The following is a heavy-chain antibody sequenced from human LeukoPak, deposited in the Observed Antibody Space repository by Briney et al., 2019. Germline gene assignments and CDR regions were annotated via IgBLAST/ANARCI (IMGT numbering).Heavy chain of an antibody. Sequence: SETLSLTCTVSGGSISSYYWSWIRQPPGKGLEWIGYIYYSGSTNYNPSLKGRVTISVDTSKNQFSLKLSSVTAADTAVYYCARDNWNYGSSMDVWGQGTTVTVSS. J-gene: IGHJ6*02. CDR1: GGSISSYY. V-gene: IGHV4-59*01. CDR2: IYYSGST. CDR3: ARDNWNYGSSMDV. D-gene: IGHD1-7*01.